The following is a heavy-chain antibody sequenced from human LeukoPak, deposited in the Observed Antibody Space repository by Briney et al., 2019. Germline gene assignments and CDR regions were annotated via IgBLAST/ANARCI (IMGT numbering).Heavy chain of an antibody. CDR1: GFTFSTYS. J-gene: IGHJ3*02. Sequence: GGSLRLSCAASGFTFSTYSMDWVRQAPGKGLEWVSSISSSSNYIYYADSVKGRFTISRDNAKNSLYLQMNSLRAEDTAVYYCARVSQQNTIFGEVIIRLDAFDIWGQGTMVTVSS. CDR3: ARVSQQNTIFGEVIIRLDAFDI. V-gene: IGHV3-21*01. CDR2: ISSSSNYI. D-gene: IGHD3-3*01.